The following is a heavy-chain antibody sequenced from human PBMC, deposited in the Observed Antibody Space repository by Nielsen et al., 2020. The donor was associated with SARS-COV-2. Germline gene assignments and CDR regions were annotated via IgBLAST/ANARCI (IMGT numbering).Heavy chain of an antibody. Sequence: GGSLRLSCAASGLTVSSNYMTWVRQAPGKGLVWVSRINGDGSSTSYADSVKGRFTISRDNAKNTLYLQMNSLRAEDTAIYYCARDQYGDYALGYYYGMDVWGQGTTVTVSS. CDR3: ARDQYGDYALGYYYGMDV. CDR1: GLTVSSNY. CDR2: INGDGSST. V-gene: IGHV3-74*01. D-gene: IGHD4-17*01. J-gene: IGHJ6*02.